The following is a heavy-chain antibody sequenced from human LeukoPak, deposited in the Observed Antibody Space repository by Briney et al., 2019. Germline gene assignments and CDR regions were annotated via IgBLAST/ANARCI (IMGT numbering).Heavy chain of an antibody. CDR1: GGSISSYY. J-gene: IGHJ3*02. D-gene: IGHD1-1*01. V-gene: IGHV4-59*01. CDR2: IYYSGST. Sequence: SETLSLTCTVSGGSISSYYWSWIRQPPGKGLEWIGYIYYSGSTNYNPSLKSRVTISVDTSKNQFSLKLSSVTAADTAVYYCARDTTYPPHAFDIWGQGTMVTVSS. CDR3: ARDTTYPPHAFDI.